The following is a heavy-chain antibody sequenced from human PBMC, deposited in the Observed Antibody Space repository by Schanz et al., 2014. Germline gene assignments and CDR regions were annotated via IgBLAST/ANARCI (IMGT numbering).Heavy chain of an antibody. V-gene: IGHV3-7*01. CDR2: IKQDGSEK. J-gene: IGHJ6*02. CDR1: GFSFVDAW. Sequence: EVQVVESGGGLVQPGGSLRLSCAASGFSFVDAWMSWVRQAPGEGLEWVANIKQDGSEKYYVDSVKGRFTISRDNAKNSLYLQMNSLRPEDTAVYYCARQPFYHYGMDVWGHGTTVTVSS. CDR3: ARQPFYHYGMDV.